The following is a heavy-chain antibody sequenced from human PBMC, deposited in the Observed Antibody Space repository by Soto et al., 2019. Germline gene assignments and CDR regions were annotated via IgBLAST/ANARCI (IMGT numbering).Heavy chain of an antibody. CDR2: ITSSGSEL. V-gene: IGHV3-23*01. CDR1: GFTFSGSA. D-gene: IGHD6-19*01. CDR3: AKEGYDSGWYWDS. J-gene: IGHJ4*02. Sequence: VQLLESGGGLVQPGGSLRLSCAASGFTFSGSAMTWVHQSQGKWLEYVSSITSSGSELFHAASVKGRFTMSRDNSKNMLYLQMNSLRAEDTAVYYCAKEGYDSGWYWDSWGQGALVTVSS.